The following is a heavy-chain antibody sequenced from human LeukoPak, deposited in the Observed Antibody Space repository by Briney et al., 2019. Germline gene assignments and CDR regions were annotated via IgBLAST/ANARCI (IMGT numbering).Heavy chain of an antibody. CDR3: ARDYCTRGGDCYKEDLFDP. Sequence: ASVKVSCKASGYTFAIYVISWVRQAPGQGLEWMAWISPYDGDTNYAQNFGGRVTLTTETSTSTAYMELRSLRSDDTAIYYCARDYCTRGGDCYKEDLFDPWGQGTLVTVSS. V-gene: IGHV1-18*01. J-gene: IGHJ5*02. D-gene: IGHD2-21*02. CDR2: ISPYDGDT. CDR1: GYTFAIYV.